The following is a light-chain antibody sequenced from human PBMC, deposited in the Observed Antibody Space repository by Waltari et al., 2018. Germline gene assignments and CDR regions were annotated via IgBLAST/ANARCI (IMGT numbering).Light chain of an antibody. CDR3: QVWDNGSDRSV. V-gene: IGLV3-21*02. J-gene: IGLJ3*02. Sequence: SYVLTQPPSVSVSPGETATITCGRSNLAIKDVHWYQQKPGPAPLLVVFDGSDRPTGIPERFSGSNSGNTATLIISRVEAGDEADYYCQVWDNGSDRSVFGGGTKLTVL. CDR2: DGS. CDR1: NLAIKD.